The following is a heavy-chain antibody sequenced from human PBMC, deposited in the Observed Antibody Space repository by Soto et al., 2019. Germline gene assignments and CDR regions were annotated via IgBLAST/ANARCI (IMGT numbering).Heavy chain of an antibody. CDR3: ARTLDYGHMDV. CDR1: GDSVTSNKYY. D-gene: IGHD3-16*01. V-gene: IGHV4-61*01. J-gene: IGHJ6*03. CDR2: IYRSGST. Sequence: SETLSLTCTVSGDSVTSNKYYWGRRRRPPGRGLEWIGYIYRSGSTKYNPSLKSRLTISVDTSKNQFSLKLSSVTAADTAVYYCARTLDYGHMDVWGKGTTVTVSS.